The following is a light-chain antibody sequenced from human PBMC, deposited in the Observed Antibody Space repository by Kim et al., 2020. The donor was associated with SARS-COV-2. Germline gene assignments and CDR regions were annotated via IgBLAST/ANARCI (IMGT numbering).Light chain of an antibody. CDR1: NREVCDSES. CDR2: AVT. J-gene: IGLJ2*01. CDR3: FAYAGSYILL. V-gene: IGLV2-11*03. Sequence: NIPCSTSNREVCDSESGSWGTRSPGKAPKLSIYAVTKRPPGVSDRLSGSRYGNTASLTISGLQAEDEADYYCFAYAGSYILLFGGGTMLTVL.